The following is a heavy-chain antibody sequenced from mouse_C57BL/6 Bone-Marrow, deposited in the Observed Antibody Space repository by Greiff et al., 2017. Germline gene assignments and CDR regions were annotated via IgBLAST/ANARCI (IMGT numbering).Heavy chain of an antibody. J-gene: IGHJ3*01. Sequence: EVQLQQSGAELVRPGASVKLSCTASGFNIKDYYMHWVKQRPEQGLEWIGRIDPEDGDTEYAPKFQGKATMTADTSSNTAYLQLSSLTSEDTAVYYCTTPFTAVVATGAYWGRGTLVTVSA. D-gene: IGHD1-1*01. CDR1: GFNIKDYY. V-gene: IGHV14-1*01. CDR3: TTPFTAVVATGAY. CDR2: IDPEDGDT.